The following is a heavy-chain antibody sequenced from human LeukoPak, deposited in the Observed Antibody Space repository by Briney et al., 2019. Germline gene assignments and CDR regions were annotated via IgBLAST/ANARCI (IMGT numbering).Heavy chain of an antibody. CDR1: GFTFSSYA. V-gene: IGHV3-23*01. D-gene: IGHD4-23*01. CDR2: ISGSGGST. Sequence: QSGGSLRLSCAASGFTFSSYAMSWVRQAPGEGLEWVSAISGSGGSTYYADSVKGRFTISRDNPKNTLYLQMNSLRAEDTAVYYCAKVIPRLRWRNFDYWGQGTLVTVSS. CDR3: AKVIPRLRWRNFDY. J-gene: IGHJ4*02.